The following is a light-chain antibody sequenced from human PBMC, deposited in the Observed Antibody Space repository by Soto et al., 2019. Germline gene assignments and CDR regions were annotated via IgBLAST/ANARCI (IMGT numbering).Light chain of an antibody. CDR2: AAS. J-gene: IGKJ1*01. CDR3: QQLNSYE. CDR1: LPISNY. Sequence: DIQMTQSPSSLCACVGDRVGITCRASLPISNYLAWYQQKPGKIPNLLIYAASTLQAGVPSRFSGSGSGTEFSLIISSLQSDDFATYYCQQLNSYEFGQGIKVDIK. V-gene: IGKV1-27*01.